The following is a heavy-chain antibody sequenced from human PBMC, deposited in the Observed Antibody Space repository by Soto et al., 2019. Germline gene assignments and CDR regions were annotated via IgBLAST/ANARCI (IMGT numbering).Heavy chain of an antibody. V-gene: IGHV3-23*01. Sequence: GGSLRLSCAASGFTFSSYAMSWVRQAPGKGLEWVSAISGSGGSTYYADSVKGRFTISRDNSKNTLYLQMNSLRAEDTAVYYCAKDSEHIVVVTAILFDYWGQGTLVTVSS. CDR3: AKDSEHIVVVTAILFDY. J-gene: IGHJ4*02. CDR2: ISGSGGST. D-gene: IGHD2-21*02. CDR1: GFTFSSYA.